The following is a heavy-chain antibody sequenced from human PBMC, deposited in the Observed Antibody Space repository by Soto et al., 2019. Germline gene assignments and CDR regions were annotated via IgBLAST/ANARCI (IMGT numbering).Heavy chain of an antibody. Sequence: LSLPCTLSGGSISSYSWSCIRQPPGKGLEWVGFIRSKAYGGTTEYAASVKGRFTISRDDSKSIAYLQMNSLKTEDTAVYYCTRDIDGPGYWGQGTLVTVS. CDR1: GGSISSYS. CDR3: TRDIDGPGY. V-gene: IGHV3-49*03. D-gene: IGHD3-16*02. CDR2: IRSKAYGGTT. J-gene: IGHJ4*02.